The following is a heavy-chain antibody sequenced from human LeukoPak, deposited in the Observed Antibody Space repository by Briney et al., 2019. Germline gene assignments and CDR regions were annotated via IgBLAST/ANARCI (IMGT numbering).Heavy chain of an antibody. J-gene: IGHJ4*02. D-gene: IGHD3-22*01. CDR3: AGDRLSYYDSGAYFDY. V-gene: IGHV4-59*01. CDR1: GGSISSYY. CDR2: IYYSGST. Sequence: SETLSLTCTVSGGSISSYYWSWIRQPPGKGLEWIGYIYYSGSTNYNPSLKSRVTISVDTSKNQFSLKLSSVTAADTAVYYCAGDRLSYYDSGAYFDYWGQGTLVTVSS.